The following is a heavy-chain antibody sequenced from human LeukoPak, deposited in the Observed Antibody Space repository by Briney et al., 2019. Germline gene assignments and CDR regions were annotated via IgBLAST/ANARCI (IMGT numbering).Heavy chain of an antibody. V-gene: IGHV5-10-1*01. D-gene: IGHD3-3*01. CDR2: IDPSDSYT. J-gene: IGHJ4*02. CDR1: GYSFTSYW. Sequence: GESLKISCKGSGYSFTSYWISWVRQMHGKGLEWMGRIDPSDSYTNYSPSFQGYVTISADKSISTAYLQWSSLKASDTAMYYCARYDTIFGATDYWGQGTLVTVSS. CDR3: ARYDTIFGATDY.